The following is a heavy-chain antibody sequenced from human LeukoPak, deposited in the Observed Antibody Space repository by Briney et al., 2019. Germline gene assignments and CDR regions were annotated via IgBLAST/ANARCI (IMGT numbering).Heavy chain of an antibody. V-gene: IGHV3-30*02. CDR2: IWYDGSNK. J-gene: IGHJ6*02. D-gene: IGHD6-13*01. CDR1: GFTFSSYG. CDR3: AKDLSPAAGTHYYYGMDV. Sequence: QNGRSLRLSCAASGFTFSSYGMHWVRQAPAKGLEWVAFIWYDGSNKYYADSVKGRFTISRDNSKNTLYLQMNSLRAEDTAVYYCAKDLSPAAGTHYYYGMDVWGQGTTVTVSS.